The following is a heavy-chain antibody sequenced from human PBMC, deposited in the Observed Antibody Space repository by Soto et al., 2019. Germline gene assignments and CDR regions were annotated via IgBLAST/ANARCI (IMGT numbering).Heavy chain of an antibody. V-gene: IGHV4-28*01. CDR2: IYYSGST. Sequence: QVQLQESGPGLVKPSDTLSHTCAVSGYSISSSNWWGWIRHPPGKGLEWIGYIYYSGSTYYNPSLKRRVTMSVDPSRKHFSLKLSSVSAVDTAVYYCARKNGVLDAFDIWGQGTMVTVSS. CDR3: ARKNGVLDAFDI. CDR1: GYSISSSNW. D-gene: IGHD4-17*01. J-gene: IGHJ3*02.